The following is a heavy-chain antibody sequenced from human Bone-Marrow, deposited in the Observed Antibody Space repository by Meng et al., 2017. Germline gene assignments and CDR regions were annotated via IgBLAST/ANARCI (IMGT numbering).Heavy chain of an antibody. D-gene: IGHD2-15*01. Sequence: SVKVSCKASGGTFSSYAISWVRQAPGQGLEWMGGIIPIFGTANYAQKFQGRVTITADKSTSTAYMELSSLRSEDTAVYYWARPWGSCSGGSCYSVYYYYGMDVWGQGTTVTVSS. CDR2: IIPIFGTA. J-gene: IGHJ6*02. CDR1: GGTFSSYA. CDR3: ARPWGSCSGGSCYSVYYYYGMDV. V-gene: IGHV1-69*06.